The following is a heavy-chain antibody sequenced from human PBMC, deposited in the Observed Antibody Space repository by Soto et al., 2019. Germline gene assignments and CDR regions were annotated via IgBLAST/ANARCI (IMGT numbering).Heavy chain of an antibody. D-gene: IGHD1-7*01. CDR2: ISSDSKTI. CDR3: ASSNWNYGY. V-gene: IGHV3-48*02. J-gene: IGHJ4*02. CDR1: GFTFSSYT. Sequence: EVQLVESGGGLVQPGGSLRLSCAASGFTFSSYTMNWVRQAPGKGLEWISKISSDSKTIKYADSVEGRFTISRDNAKSSLFLQRSSLRDEDTAMYYCASSNWNYGYWGQGTLVSVSS.